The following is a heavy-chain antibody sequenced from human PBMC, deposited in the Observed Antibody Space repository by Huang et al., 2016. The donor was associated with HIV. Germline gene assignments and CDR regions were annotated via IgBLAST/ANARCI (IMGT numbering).Heavy chain of an antibody. CDR2: IGTPSGKT. V-gene: IGHV1-18*04. D-gene: IGHD6-19*01. CDR3: ARDATGYGTGWSTEFDY. CDR1: GYTFDSYG. J-gene: IGHJ4*02. Sequence: HVQWVQSGADVKKPGASVTVSCKASGYTFDSYGINWVRQAPGQGREWMGWIGTPSGKTNHAQKLQGRVTMTTDTTTNTAYMELRILTSDDTAVYYCARDATGYGTGWSTEFDYWGQGTLVTVSS.